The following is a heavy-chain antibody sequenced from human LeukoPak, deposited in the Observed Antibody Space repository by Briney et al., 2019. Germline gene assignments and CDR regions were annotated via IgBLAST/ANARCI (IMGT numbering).Heavy chain of an antibody. Sequence: SETLSLTCVVYGGSFSGYNWNWIRQPPGKGLEWIGEINHSGRTNYNPSLKSRVTISVDTSKNQFSLRVNSVTAADTAVYYCARGPRHSDYVYLDYWGQGTLVTVSS. V-gene: IGHV4-34*01. J-gene: IGHJ4*02. CDR2: INHSGRT. CDR3: ARGPRHSDYVYLDY. D-gene: IGHD4-11*01. CDR1: GGSFSGYN.